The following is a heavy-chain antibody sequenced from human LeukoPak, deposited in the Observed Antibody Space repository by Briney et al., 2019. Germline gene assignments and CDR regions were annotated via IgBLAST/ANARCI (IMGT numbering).Heavy chain of an antibody. Sequence: SETLSLTCAVYGGSFSGYYWSWIRQPPGKGLEGIGEINHSGSTNYNPSLKRRVTISVDTSKNRFSLKLSSVTAADTAVYYCARRRIFYSGSASSNWFDPWGQGTLVTVSS. D-gene: IGHD3-10*01. CDR2: INHSGST. J-gene: IGHJ5*02. V-gene: IGHV4-34*01. CDR3: ARRRIFYSGSASSNWFDP. CDR1: GGSFSGYY.